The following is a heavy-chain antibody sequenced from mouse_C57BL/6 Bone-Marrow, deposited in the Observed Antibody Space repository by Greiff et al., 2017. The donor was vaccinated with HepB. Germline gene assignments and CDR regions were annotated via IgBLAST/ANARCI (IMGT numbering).Heavy chain of an antibody. CDR1: GFTFSSYA. D-gene: IGHD1-1*01. CDR2: ISDGGSYT. V-gene: IGHV5-4*03. J-gene: IGHJ1*03. Sequence: EVKLVESGGGLVKPGGSLKLSCAASGFTFSSYAMSWVRQTPEKRLEWVATISDGGSYTYYPDNVKGRFTLSRDNAKNNLYLQLRHLTSEDTALYYCASLYYYGSSQGYFDVWGTGTTVTVSS. CDR3: ASLYYYGSSQGYFDV.